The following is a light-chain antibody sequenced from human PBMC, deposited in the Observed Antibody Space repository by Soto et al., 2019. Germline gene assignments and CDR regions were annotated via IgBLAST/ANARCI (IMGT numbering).Light chain of an antibody. Sequence: DIQMTQSPSSLSASIGDRVTITCQASQNITNNLSWYQQKPGKAPKLLIYAAFSLQSGVPSRFSGSGSGTDFTPTISSLQPEDFATYYCQQSYTTPITFGQGTRLEIK. CDR3: QQSYTTPIT. J-gene: IGKJ5*01. CDR2: AAF. CDR1: QNITNN. V-gene: IGKV1-39*01.